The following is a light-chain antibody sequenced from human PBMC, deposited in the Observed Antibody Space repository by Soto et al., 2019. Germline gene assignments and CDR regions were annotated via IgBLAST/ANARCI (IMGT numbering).Light chain of an antibody. CDR1: QSVRNNY. CDR3: QQYGSSPIT. V-gene: IGKV3-20*01. CDR2: GAS. Sequence: IVLTQSPDPLSLSPGERATLSCRASQSVRNNYLAWYQVRPGQAPRLLIYGASSRATGIPDRFSGSGSGTDFTLTISRLEPEDFAVYYCQQYGSSPITFGQGTRLEIK. J-gene: IGKJ5*01.